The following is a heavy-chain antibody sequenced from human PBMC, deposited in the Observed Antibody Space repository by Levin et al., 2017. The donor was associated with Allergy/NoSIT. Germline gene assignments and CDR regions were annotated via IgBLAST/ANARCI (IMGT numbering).Heavy chain of an antibody. Sequence: SGGSLRLSCAVSGFAFSSYGMHWVRQAPGKGLEWVAGISDDGSKKYYADSVKGRFTISRDNFKNTLYLQMNSLRVEDTAVYYCAKVRRELVIATDAFDIWGPGTMVTVSS. D-gene: IGHD3-9*01. V-gene: IGHV3-30*18. J-gene: IGHJ3*02. CDR2: ISDDGSKK. CDR1: GFAFSSYG. CDR3: AKVRRELVIATDAFDI.